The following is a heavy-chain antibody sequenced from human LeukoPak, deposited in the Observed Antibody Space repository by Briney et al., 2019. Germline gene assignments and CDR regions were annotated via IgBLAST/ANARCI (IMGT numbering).Heavy chain of an antibody. J-gene: IGHJ4*02. Sequence: GGSLRLSCAASGFTFSSYGMSWVRQAPGKGLEWVSGINWNGGSTGYADSVKGRFTISRDNAKNSLYLQMNSLRAEDTALYYCARWENHRWFGEFPMDYWGQGTLVTVSS. CDR1: GFTFSSYG. D-gene: IGHD3-10*01. CDR2: INWNGGST. CDR3: ARWENHRWFGEFPMDY. V-gene: IGHV3-20*04.